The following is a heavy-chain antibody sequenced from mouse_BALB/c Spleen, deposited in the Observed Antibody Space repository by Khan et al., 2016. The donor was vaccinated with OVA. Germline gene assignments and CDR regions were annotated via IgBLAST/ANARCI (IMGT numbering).Heavy chain of an antibody. Sequence: VQLQESGAELAKPGASVKMSCKASGYIFTSYWMHWVKQRPGQGLEWIGFINPTTGYTEYNQKFKDKATLTADKSSSTAYMQLSSLTSEDSAVYYCARSPTMITQFSYWGQGTLVTVSA. J-gene: IGHJ3*01. CDR1: GYIFTSYW. CDR2: INPTTGYT. D-gene: IGHD2-4*01. CDR3: ARSPTMITQFSY. V-gene: IGHV1-7*01.